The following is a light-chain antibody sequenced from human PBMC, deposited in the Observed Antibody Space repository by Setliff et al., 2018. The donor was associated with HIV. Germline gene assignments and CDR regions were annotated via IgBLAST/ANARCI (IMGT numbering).Light chain of an antibody. Sequence: QSALTQPASVSGSPGQSVFISCTGSSSDIGVYDYVSWYQQHPGNAPKLILYDVSDRPSGVSDRFSGSKSCNTASLTISGLQPEDEADYYCNSYTNTDTFVFGTGTKVTVL. CDR3: NSYTNTDTFV. V-gene: IGLV2-14*03. J-gene: IGLJ1*01. CDR1: SSDIGVYDY. CDR2: DVS.